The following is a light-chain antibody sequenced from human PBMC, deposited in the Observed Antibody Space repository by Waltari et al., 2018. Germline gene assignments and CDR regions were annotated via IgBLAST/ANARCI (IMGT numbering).Light chain of an antibody. CDR2: DAA. CDR1: QSVSRN. CDR3: QQYSDWPYT. Sequence: EIVLTQSPDTLSVSPGERVTLSCRTSQSVSRNFAWYRQISGQGPRLLIYDAATRVGGVPARFTGSGSGTDFTLTINTLQSEDFAVYYCQQYSDWPYTFGQGTKLEIK. J-gene: IGKJ2*01. V-gene: IGKV3-15*01.